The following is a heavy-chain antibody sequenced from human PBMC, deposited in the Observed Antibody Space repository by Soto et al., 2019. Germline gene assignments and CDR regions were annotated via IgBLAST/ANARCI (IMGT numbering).Heavy chain of an antibody. D-gene: IGHD6-19*01. CDR3: ATYRPGSSGAKWFDP. Sequence: QLVQSGAEVKKPGSSVTVSCQAFGGTFSKYGVRWVRQAPGQGLQWMGGITPMLGTSTITQRFHDRVTLTADEFTTGAYMELHSLTSEDTAIYYCATYRPGSSGAKWFDPWGQGTLVTVSP. CDR1: GGTFSKYG. V-gene: IGHV1-69*01. CDR2: ITPMLGTS. J-gene: IGHJ5*02.